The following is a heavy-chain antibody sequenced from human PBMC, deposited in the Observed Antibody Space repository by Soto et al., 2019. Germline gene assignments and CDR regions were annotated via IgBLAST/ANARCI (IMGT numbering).Heavy chain of an antibody. CDR1: GFTFSNAW. J-gene: IGHJ4*02. D-gene: IGHD4-17*01. CDR3: TTIFTDYTVTTQSYGY. Sequence: EVQLVESGGGLVKPGGSLRLSCAASGFTFSNAWMSWVRQAPGKGLEWVGRIKSKTDGGTTDYAAPVKGRFTISRDDSKTTLYLQMNSLKTEDTDVYYCTTIFTDYTVTTQSYGYWGQGTLVTVSS. CDR2: IKSKTDGGTT. V-gene: IGHV3-15*01.